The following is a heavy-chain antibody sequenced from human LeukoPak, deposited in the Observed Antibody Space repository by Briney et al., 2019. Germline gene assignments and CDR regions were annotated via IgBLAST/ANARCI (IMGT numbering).Heavy chain of an antibody. CDR3: AKALWIQLWLVGPDAFDI. J-gene: IGHJ3*02. CDR1: GFTFSSYA. D-gene: IGHD5-18*01. CDR2: ISGSGGST. V-gene: IGHV3-23*01. Sequence: AGGSLRLSCAASGFTFSSYAMSWVRQAPGKGLEWVSAISGSGGSTYYADSVKGRFTISRDNSKNTLYLQMNSLRAEDTAVYYCAKALWIQLWLVGPDAFDIWGQGTMVTVSS.